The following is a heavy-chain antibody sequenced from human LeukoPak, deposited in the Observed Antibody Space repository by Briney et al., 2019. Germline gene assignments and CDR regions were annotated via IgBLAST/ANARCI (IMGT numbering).Heavy chain of an antibody. J-gene: IGHJ4*02. CDR1: GGSISSYY. CDR2: TYYSGST. V-gene: IGHV4-59*08. CDR3: ARHFDY. Sequence: PSKTLSLTCTVSGGSISSYYWSWIRQPPGKGLEWFGSTYYSGSTNYNPSLKSRVTISVDTSKNQFSLKLSSVTAADTAVYYCARHFDYWGQGTLVTVSS.